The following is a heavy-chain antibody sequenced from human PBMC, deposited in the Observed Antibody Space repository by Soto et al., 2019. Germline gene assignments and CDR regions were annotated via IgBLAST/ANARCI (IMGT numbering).Heavy chain of an antibody. CDR3: AGFSQGGCSGYYAPGGFDF. V-gene: IGHV5-51*01. J-gene: IGHJ3*01. CDR2: IYPGDSDT. CDR1: GYSFTSYW. D-gene: IGHD3-22*01. Sequence: GESLKISCKGSGYSFTSYWIGWVRQMPGKGLEWMGIIYPGDSDTRYSPSFQGQVTISADKSISTAYLQWSSLKASDTAMYYCAGFSQGGCSGYYAPGGFDFWGQGTMVTVSS.